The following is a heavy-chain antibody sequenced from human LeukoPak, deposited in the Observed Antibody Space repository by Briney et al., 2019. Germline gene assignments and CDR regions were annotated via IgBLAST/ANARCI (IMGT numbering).Heavy chain of an antibody. CDR2: ISGSGGNT. Sequence: GGTLRLSCAASGFTFSSYGMSWVRQAPGKGLEWVSAISGSGGNTYYADSVKGRFTISRDNAKNSLYLQMNSLRAEDTAVYYCAGRGYSGYDRIYYYYYYYMDVWGKGTTVTISS. CDR1: GFTFSSYG. J-gene: IGHJ6*03. CDR3: AGRGYSGYDRIYYYYYYYMDV. V-gene: IGHV3-23*01. D-gene: IGHD5-12*01.